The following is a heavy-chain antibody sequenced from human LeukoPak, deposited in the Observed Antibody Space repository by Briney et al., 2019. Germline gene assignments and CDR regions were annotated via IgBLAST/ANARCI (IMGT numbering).Heavy chain of an antibody. V-gene: IGHV1-2*02. CDR2: INPNSGGT. J-gene: IGHJ4*02. CDR1: GYTFTGYY. Sequence: ASVKVSCEASGYTFTGYYMHWVRQAPGQGLEWMGWINPNSGGTNYAQKFQGRVTMTRDTSISTAYMELSRLRSDDTAVYYCARSRLLFLYFDYWGQGTLVTVSS. D-gene: IGHD2-21*02. CDR3: ARSRLLFLYFDY.